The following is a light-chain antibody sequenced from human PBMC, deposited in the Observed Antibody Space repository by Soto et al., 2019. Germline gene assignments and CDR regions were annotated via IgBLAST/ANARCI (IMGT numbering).Light chain of an antibody. CDR1: NIGSKS. Sequence: SYELTQPPSVSVAPGKTARITCGGNNIGSKSVHWYQQKPGQAPVLVIYYDSDRPSGIPERFSGSNSGNTATLTISRVEAGDEADYYCQVWDSSSVDGVFGGGTQLTVL. V-gene: IGLV3-21*04. CDR2: YDS. CDR3: QVWDSSSVDGV. J-gene: IGLJ7*01.